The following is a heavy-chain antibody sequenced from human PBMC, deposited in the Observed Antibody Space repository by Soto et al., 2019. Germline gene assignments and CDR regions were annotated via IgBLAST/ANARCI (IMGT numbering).Heavy chain of an antibody. D-gene: IGHD4-17*01. CDR2: IWYDGSNK. J-gene: IGHJ6*02. CDR1: GFTFSSNG. Sequence: QVQLVESGGGVVQPGRSLRLSCAASGFTFSSNGMHWVRQAPGKGLEWVAVIWYDGSNKYYADSVKGRFTISRDNSKNTLYLQMNSLRAEDTAVYYCARDRSQDYGDYELGMDVWGQGTTVTVSS. V-gene: IGHV3-33*01. CDR3: ARDRSQDYGDYELGMDV.